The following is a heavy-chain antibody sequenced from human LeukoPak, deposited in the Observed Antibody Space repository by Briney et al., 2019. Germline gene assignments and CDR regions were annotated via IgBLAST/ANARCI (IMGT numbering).Heavy chain of an antibody. CDR2: IGIGGTT. CDR3: AKEPTGYFDY. D-gene: IGHD4-11*01. J-gene: IGHJ4*02. V-gene: IGHV3-23*01. Sequence: GGSLRLSCAASGFTFSSYAMSWVRQAPGKGLEWVSAIGIGGTTYYADSVKGRFTISRDNSKNTLYLQMNSLSAEDTAVYYCAKEPTGYFDYWGQGTLVTVSS. CDR1: GFTFSSYA.